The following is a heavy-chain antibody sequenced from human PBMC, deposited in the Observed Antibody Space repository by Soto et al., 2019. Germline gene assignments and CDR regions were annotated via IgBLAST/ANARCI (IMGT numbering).Heavy chain of an antibody. V-gene: IGHV3-30*18. CDR3: AKDYYDSSGYYYMRVYGGYFDY. CDR2: ISYDGSNK. J-gene: IGHJ4*02. CDR1: GFTFSSYG. D-gene: IGHD3-22*01. Sequence: GGSLRLSCAASGFTFSSYGMHWVRQAPGKGLEWVAVISYDGSNKYYADSVKGRFTISRDNSKNTLYLQMNSLRAEDTAVYYCAKDYYDSSGYYYMRVYGGYFDYWGQGTLVTVSS.